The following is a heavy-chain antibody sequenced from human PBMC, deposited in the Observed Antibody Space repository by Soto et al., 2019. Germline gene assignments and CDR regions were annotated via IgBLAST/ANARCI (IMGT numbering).Heavy chain of an antibody. V-gene: IGHV1-8*01. Sequence: QVQLVQSGAEVKKTGASVKVSCKASGDTFTSYHSNWVRQATGQGFEWMGWMNPNIGNMGFAQQFQGRVTITRNTSKTPPYMELSSLRSEDTAMYYCATLRGTGDTAMRFDSWGQGTLVTVSS. CDR1: GDTFTSYH. J-gene: IGHJ5*01. CDR3: ATLRGTGDTAMRFDS. CDR2: MNPNIGNM. D-gene: IGHD5-18*01.